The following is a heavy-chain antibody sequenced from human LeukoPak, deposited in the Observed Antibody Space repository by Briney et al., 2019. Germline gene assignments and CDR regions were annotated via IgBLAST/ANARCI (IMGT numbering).Heavy chain of an antibody. Sequence: SVKVSCKASGGTFSSYAISWVRQAPGQGLEWMGRIIPIFGTANYAQKFQGRVTITTDESTSTAYMELSSLRSEDTAVYYCASRTDYYGSGSPLDYWGKGTLVTVSS. D-gene: IGHD3-10*01. CDR1: GGTFSSYA. V-gene: IGHV1-69*05. CDR2: IIPIFGTA. CDR3: ASRTDYYGSGSPLDY. J-gene: IGHJ4*02.